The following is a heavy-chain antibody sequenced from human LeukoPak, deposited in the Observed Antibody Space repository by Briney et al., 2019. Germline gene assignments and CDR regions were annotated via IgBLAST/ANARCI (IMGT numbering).Heavy chain of an antibody. CDR1: GFTFSSYA. CDR2: ISASDGRT. J-gene: IGHJ1*01. Sequence: GGFLRLSCGVSGFTFSSYAMSWVRQAPGRGLEWVSAISASDGRTYYADSVKGRFTISRDNAKNSLYLQMNSLRAEDTAVYYCARDQGGNEEYFQHWGQGTLVTVSS. V-gene: IGHV3-23*01. D-gene: IGHD4-23*01. CDR3: ARDQGGNEEYFQH.